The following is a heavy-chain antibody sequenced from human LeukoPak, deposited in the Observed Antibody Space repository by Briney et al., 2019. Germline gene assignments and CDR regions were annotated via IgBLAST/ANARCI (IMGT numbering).Heavy chain of an antibody. Sequence: PGGSLRLSCTGSGFTLSSYEMTWIRQAPGKGLEWVSYISSSGSTIYYADSVEGRFTISRDNAKNSLYLQMNSLRDEDTAVYYCAELGITMIGGVWGKGTTVTISS. J-gene: IGHJ6*04. CDR1: GFTLSSYE. CDR3: AELGITMIGGV. V-gene: IGHV3-48*03. CDR2: ISSSGSTI. D-gene: IGHD3-10*02.